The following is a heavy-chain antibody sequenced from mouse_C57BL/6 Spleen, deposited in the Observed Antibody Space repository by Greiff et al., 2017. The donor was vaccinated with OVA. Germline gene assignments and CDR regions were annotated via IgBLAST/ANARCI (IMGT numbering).Heavy chain of an antibody. J-gene: IGHJ3*01. CDR2: INPYNGGT. CDR1: GYTFPDYY. Sequence: EVQLQQSGPVLVKPGASVKMSCKASGYTFPDYYMNWVKQSHGKSLEWIGVINPYNGGTSYNQKFKGKATLTVDKSSSTAYMELNSLTSEDSAVYYCAREGELGRAYWGQGTLVTVSA. CDR3: AREGELGRAY. D-gene: IGHD4-1*01. V-gene: IGHV1-19*01.